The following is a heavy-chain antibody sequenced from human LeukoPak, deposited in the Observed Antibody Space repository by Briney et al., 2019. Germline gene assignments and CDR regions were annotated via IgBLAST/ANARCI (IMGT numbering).Heavy chain of an antibody. CDR3: AKSRVEVAGTGGFDT. D-gene: IGHD6-13*01. CDR2: IKQDGSQN. J-gene: IGHJ3*02. Sequence: GGSLRLSCAASGFTFSNYWMTWVRQAPGKGLEWVANIKQDGSQNFYVDSVKGRFTISRDDSKNTVYVQMNSLRAEDTAVYYCAKSRVEVAGTGGFDTWGRGTLVAVSS. CDR1: GFTFSNYW. V-gene: IGHV3-7*03.